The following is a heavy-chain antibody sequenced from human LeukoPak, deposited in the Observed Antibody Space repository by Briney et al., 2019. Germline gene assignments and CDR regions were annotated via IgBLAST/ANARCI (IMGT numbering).Heavy chain of an antibody. J-gene: IGHJ4*02. V-gene: IGHV1-2*02. CDR2: INPNSGGT. CDR3: ARVLSNWNYHDY. CDR1: GYTFTSYY. D-gene: IGHD1-1*01. Sequence: ASVKVSCKASGYTFTSYYMHWVRQAPGQGLEWMGWINPNSGGTNYAQKFQGRVTMTRDTSISTAYMELSRLRSDDTAVYYCARVLSNWNYHDYWGQGTLVTVSS.